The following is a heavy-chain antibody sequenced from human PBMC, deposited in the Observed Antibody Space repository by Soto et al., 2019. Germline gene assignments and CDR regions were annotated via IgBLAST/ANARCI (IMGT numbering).Heavy chain of an antibody. CDR3: ALDITMVRGVIAGGMDV. CDR1: GFTFSSYS. D-gene: IGHD3-10*01. J-gene: IGHJ6*02. Sequence: GGSLRLSCAASGFTFSSYSMNWVRQAPGKGLEWVSSISSSSSYIYYADSVKGRFTISRDNAKNSLYLQMNSLRAEDTAVYYCALDITMVRGVIAGGMDVWGQGTTVTVSS. V-gene: IGHV3-21*01. CDR2: ISSSSSYI.